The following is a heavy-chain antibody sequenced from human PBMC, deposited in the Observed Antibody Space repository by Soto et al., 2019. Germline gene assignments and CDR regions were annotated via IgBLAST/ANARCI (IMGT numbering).Heavy chain of an antibody. J-gene: IGHJ4*02. CDR3: ARTIRGTHLAY. V-gene: IGHV1-18*01. CDR1: GYTFTTYG. Sequence: QVLLVQSGAEVKRPGASVQVSCKASGYTFTTYGISWVRQAPGQGLEWMGWISTYNGNTNYAQKFQGRVTMTTDTSTTTAYMEVRSLRSDDTAVYYCARTIRGTHLAYWGQGTLVTVSS. D-gene: IGHD3-10*01. CDR2: ISTYNGNT.